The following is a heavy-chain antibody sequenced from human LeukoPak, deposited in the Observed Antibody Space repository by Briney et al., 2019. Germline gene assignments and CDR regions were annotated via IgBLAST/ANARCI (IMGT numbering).Heavy chain of an antibody. CDR2: IYHSGST. J-gene: IGHJ4*02. D-gene: IGHD4-17*01. CDR1: GGSISSGGYS. Sequence: SETLSLTCAVAGGSISSGGYSWSWIRQPPGKGLEWIGYIYHSGSTYYTPSLKSRVTISVGRSKNQFSLKLSSVTAADTAVYYCAAGGTTVTDFDYWGQGTLVTVSS. V-gene: IGHV4-30-2*01. CDR3: AAGGTTVTDFDY.